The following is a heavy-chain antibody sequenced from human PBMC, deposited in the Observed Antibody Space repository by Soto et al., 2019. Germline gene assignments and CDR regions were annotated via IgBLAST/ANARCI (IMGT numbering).Heavy chain of an antibody. J-gene: IGHJ6*03. D-gene: IGHD3-3*01. CDR1: GFTFSSYG. V-gene: IGHV3-30*18. Sequence: GGSLRLSCAASGFTFSSYGMHWVRQAPGKGLEWVAVLSYDGSNKYYADSVKGRFTISRDNSKKTLYLQMNSLRAEDTAVYYCAKDGLWDSDSVVDYYYYYMDVWGKGTTVTVSS. CDR2: LSYDGSNK. CDR3: AKDGLWDSDSVVDYYYYYMDV.